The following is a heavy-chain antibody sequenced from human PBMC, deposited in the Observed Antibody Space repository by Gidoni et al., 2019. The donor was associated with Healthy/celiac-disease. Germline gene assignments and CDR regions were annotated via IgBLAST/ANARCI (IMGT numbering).Heavy chain of an antibody. CDR3: ARDTGWELPDY. CDR2: INAGNGNT. V-gene: IGHV1-3*01. D-gene: IGHD1-26*01. J-gene: IGHJ4*02. CDR1: GYTFTSYA. Sequence: QVQLVQSGAEVKKPVASVKVSCQDSGYTFTSYAMHWVRQATGQRLEWMGWINAGNGNTKYSQKFQGRVTITRDTSASTAYMELSSLRSEDTAVYYCARDTGWELPDYWGQGTLVTVSS.